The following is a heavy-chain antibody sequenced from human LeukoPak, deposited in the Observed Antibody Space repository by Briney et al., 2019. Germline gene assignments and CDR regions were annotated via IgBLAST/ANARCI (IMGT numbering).Heavy chain of an antibody. CDR1: GFTFSSYS. J-gene: IGHJ4*02. CDR3: ARFFGVRGAML. D-gene: IGHD3-10*01. V-gene: IGHV3-66*01. Sequence: GGSLRLSCAASGFTFSSYSMNWVRQAPGKGLEWVSVIYSGGSTYYADSVMGRFTISRDNSKNTLYLQMNSLRAEDTAVYYCARFFGVRGAMLWGQGTLVTVSS. CDR2: IYSGGST.